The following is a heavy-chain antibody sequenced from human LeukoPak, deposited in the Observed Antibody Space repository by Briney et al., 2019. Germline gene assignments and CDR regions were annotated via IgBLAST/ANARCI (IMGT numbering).Heavy chain of an antibody. CDR1: GYTFTSYG. CDR3: ARSSEQPGYFDY. V-gene: IGHV1-18*01. D-gene: IGHD5-18*01. Sequence: ASVKVSCKASGYTFTSYGISWVRQAPGQGLEWMGWISAYNGNTNYAQKLQGRVTMTTDTSTSTAYMELRSLRSDDTAVYYRARSSEQPGYFDYWGQGTLVTVSS. J-gene: IGHJ4*02. CDR2: ISAYNGNT.